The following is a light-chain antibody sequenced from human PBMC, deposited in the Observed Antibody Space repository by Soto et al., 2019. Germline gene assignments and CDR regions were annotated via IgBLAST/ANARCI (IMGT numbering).Light chain of an antibody. J-gene: IGLJ3*02. CDR3: SSYTTMGTWV. V-gene: IGLV2-14*01. CDR2: EVS. Sequence: QSVLTQPASVSGSPGQSITISCTGTSFDVGNRNYVSWYQQHPGKAPKLIMFEVSNRPSGISDRFSASKSGNTASLTISGLQAEDEADYYCSSYTTMGTWVFSGGTKLTVL. CDR1: SFDVGNRNY.